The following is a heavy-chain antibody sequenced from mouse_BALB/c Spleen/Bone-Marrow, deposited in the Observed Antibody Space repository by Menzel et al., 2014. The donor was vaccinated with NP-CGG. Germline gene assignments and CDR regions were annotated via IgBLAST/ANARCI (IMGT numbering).Heavy chain of an antibody. D-gene: IGHD2-1*01. Sequence: VKLQESGPELVKPGASMKISCKASGHAFSSSWMNWVKQRPGQGLEWIGRIYPGDGDTNYNGKFKGKATLTADKSSSTAYMQLSSLTSVDSAVYFCARGGNYRFDYWGQGTTLTVSS. J-gene: IGHJ2*01. CDR1: GHAFSSSW. CDR3: ARGGNYRFDY. V-gene: IGHV1-82*01. CDR2: IYPGDGDT.